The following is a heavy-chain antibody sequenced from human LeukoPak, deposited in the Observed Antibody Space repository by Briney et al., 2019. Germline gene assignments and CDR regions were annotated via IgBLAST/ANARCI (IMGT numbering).Heavy chain of an antibody. CDR3: ARAPPGVHPFDY. D-gene: IGHD3-10*01. CDR2: IYTGGSV. V-gene: IGHV3-53*01. J-gene: IGHJ4*02. CDR1: GFTVSSNY. Sequence: GRSLRLSCAASGFTVSSNYMSWVRQAPGKGLEWVSVIYTGGSVYYADSVKGRFTISRDNSKNTLYLQMNSLRAEDTAVYYCARAPPGVHPFDYWGQGRLVTVSS.